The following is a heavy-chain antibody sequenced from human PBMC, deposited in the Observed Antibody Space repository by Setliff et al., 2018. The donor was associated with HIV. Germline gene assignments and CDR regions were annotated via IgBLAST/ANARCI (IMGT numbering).Heavy chain of an antibody. CDR2: IYYSGTP. Sequence: SETLSLTCSVSGGFISSSLYYWAWVRQPPGKGLEWIGAIYYSGTPHYNPSLKSRVTISVDTSKNQFSVQLTSVTAADTAVYFCARRAVQDASITSSNWFDPWGHGTLVTVSS. J-gene: IGHJ5*02. V-gene: IGHV4-39*01. CDR3: ARRAVQDASITSSNWFDP. CDR1: GGFISSSLYY. D-gene: IGHD2-2*01.